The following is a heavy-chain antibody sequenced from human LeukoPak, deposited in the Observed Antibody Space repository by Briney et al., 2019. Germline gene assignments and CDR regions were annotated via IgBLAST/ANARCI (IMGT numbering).Heavy chain of an antibody. J-gene: IGHJ6*03. CDR2: ISSSSSYI. CDR1: GFTFSSYS. Sequence: GGSLRLSCAASGFTFSSYSMNWVRQAPGKGLEWVSSISSSSSYIYYADSVKGRFTISRDDAKNSLYLQMNSLRAEDTAVYYCAETNYYYYYMDVWGKGTTVTVSS. D-gene: IGHD2-8*01. CDR3: AETNYYYYYMDV. V-gene: IGHV3-21*01.